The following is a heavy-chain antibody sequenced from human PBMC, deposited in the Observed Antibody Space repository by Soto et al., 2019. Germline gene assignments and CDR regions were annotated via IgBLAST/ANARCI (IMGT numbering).Heavy chain of an antibody. CDR3: ARGEVLLWFYMYV. V-gene: IGHV4-34*01. CDR1: GGSFSGYY. D-gene: IGHD3-10*01. Sequence: QVQLQQWGAGLLKPSEPLSLTCAVYGGSFSGYYWSWIRQPPGEGLEWSGEINHRGSTNYNPSHRSRVTLSVDTSKNQFSRKLSSVTAAETAVYYCARGEVLLWFYMYVWCKGTTVTVSS. J-gene: IGHJ6*03. CDR2: INHRGST.